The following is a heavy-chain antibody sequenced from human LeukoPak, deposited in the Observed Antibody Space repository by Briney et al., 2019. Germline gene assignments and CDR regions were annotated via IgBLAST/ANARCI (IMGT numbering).Heavy chain of an antibody. CDR2: IRSDGSNK. D-gene: IGHD6-19*01. CDR1: GFTFSSYG. J-gene: IGHJ3*02. CDR3: ARIAVAGTLSAFDI. V-gene: IGHV3-30*02. Sequence: GGSLRLSCAASGFTFSSYGMHWVRQAPGKGLEWVAFIRSDGSNKYYIDSVKGRFTISRDNSKNTLYLQMNSLRAEDTAVYYCARIAVAGTLSAFDIWSQGTMVTVSS.